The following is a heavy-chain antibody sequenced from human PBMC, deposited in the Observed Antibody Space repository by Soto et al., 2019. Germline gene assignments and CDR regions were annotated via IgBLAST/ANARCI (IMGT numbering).Heavy chain of an antibody. V-gene: IGHV4-34*01. Sequence: PSETLSLTCSVYGGSFSGYYWSWILQSPVKGLEWIGLVNLGGNTNYSPPLKSRATISIDVSKNQFSLSLTSLTAADSAVYFCARTMPTVTTLGMDVWGQGTTVTVSS. CDR3: ARTMPTVTTLGMDV. J-gene: IGHJ6*02. CDR2: VNLGGNT. D-gene: IGHD4-4*01. CDR1: GGSFSGYY.